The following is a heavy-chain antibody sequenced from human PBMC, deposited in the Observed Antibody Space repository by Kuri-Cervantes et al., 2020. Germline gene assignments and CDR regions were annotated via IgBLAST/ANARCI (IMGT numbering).Heavy chain of an antibody. V-gene: IGHV3-30*02. Sequence: GGSLRLSCVTSELSFSSYGMYWVRQAPGKGLEWVAFIRYDGSNKYYADSVKGRFTISRDNSKNTLYLQMSSLRAEDTAVYYCAKDLWEYQLLDTAFDYWGQGTLVTVSS. J-gene: IGHJ4*02. CDR3: AKDLWEYQLLDTAFDY. D-gene: IGHD2-2*01. CDR2: IRYDGSNK. CDR1: ELSFSSYG.